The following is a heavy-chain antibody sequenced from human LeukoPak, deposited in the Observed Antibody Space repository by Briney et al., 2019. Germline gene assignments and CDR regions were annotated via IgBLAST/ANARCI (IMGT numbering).Heavy chain of an antibody. CDR3: ARGPGGGRDGYNYDY. V-gene: IGHV1-2*02. CDR2: SNRNSGGT. CDR1: GYTFTVYY. J-gene: IGHJ4*02. Sequence: ASVNVSCKATGYTFTVYYMHWVRHAPGQGLGWMGWSNRNSGGTNYAQKFQGRVTITADESTSTAHMELSSLRSEETAVYSCARGPGGGRDGYNYDYWGQGTLVTVSS. D-gene: IGHD5-24*01.